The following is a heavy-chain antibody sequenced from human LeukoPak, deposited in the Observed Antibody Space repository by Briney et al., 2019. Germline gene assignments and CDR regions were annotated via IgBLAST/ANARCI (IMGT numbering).Heavy chain of an antibody. Sequence: SETLSLTCTVSGGSISSYYWSWIRQPPGKGLEWIGYVYYSGSTTYNPSLRSRVTISVDTSKNQFSLKVRSVTAVDTPVYYSARFKSGPGCSSASCTDFDYWGQGTLVTVSS. CDR3: ARFKSGPGCSSASCTDFDY. CDR1: GGSISSYY. CDR2: VYYSGST. V-gene: IGHV4-59*08. D-gene: IGHD2-2*01. J-gene: IGHJ4*02.